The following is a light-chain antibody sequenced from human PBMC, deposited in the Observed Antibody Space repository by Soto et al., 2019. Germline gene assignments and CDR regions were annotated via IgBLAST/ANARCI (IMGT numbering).Light chain of an antibody. CDR1: SSNLGNNY. V-gene: IGLV1-51*02. CDR2: ENN. Sequence: QSVLTQPPSVSAAPGQKVTISCSGSSSNLGNNYVSWYQQLPGTAPKLLIYENNKRPSGIPDRFSGSKSGTSATLGITGLQTGYEADYYCGTWDSSLSAGVVFGGGTQLTVL. J-gene: IGLJ2*01. CDR3: GTWDSSLSAGVV.